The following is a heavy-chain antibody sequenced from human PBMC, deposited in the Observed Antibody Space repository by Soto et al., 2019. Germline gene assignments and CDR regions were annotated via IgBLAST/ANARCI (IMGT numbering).Heavy chain of an antibody. CDR1: GFTFSSYA. CDR3: ARDVGYSYGSFYYYYGMDV. V-gene: IGHV3-30-3*01. Sequence: GSLRLSCAASGFTFSSYAMHWVRQAPGKGLEWVAVISYDGSNKYYADSVKGRFTISRDNSKNTLYLQMNSLRAEDTAVYYCARDVGYSYGSFYYYYGMDVWGQGTTVTVSS. D-gene: IGHD5-18*01. J-gene: IGHJ6*02. CDR2: ISYDGSNK.